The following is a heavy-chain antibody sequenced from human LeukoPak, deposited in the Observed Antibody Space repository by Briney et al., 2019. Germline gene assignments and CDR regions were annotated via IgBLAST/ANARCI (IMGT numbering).Heavy chain of an antibody. CDR2: IYYSGST. Sequence: SETLSLTCTVSGGSISSSSYYWGRIRQPPGKGLEWIGSIYYSGSTYYNPSLKSRVTISVDTSKNQFSLKLSSVTAADTAVYYCARGRALVVPAAILHYFDYWGQGTLVTVSS. V-gene: IGHV4-39*01. CDR1: GGSISSSSYY. J-gene: IGHJ4*02. D-gene: IGHD2-2*02. CDR3: ARGRALVVPAAILHYFDY.